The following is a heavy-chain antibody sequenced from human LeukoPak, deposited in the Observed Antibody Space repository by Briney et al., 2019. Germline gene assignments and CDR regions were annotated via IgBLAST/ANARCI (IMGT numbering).Heavy chain of an antibody. CDR1: GFTFSSYS. V-gene: IGHV3-21*01. CDR2: IGSSSSYI. D-gene: IGHD2-2*01. J-gene: IGHJ4*02. Sequence: GGSLRLSCAASGFTFSSYSMNWVRQAPGKGLEWVSSIGSSSSYIYYAGSVKGRFTISRDNAKNSLYLQMNSLRAEDTAVYYCAKGGIVVVAGIDYWGQGTLVTVSS. CDR3: AKGGIVVVAGIDY.